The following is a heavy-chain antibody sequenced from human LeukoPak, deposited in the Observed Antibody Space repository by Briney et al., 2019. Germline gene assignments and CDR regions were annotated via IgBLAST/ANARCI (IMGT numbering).Heavy chain of an antibody. Sequence: EGSLRLSCAASGFTFSSYAMHWVRQAPGKGLEWVAVISYDGSNKYYADSVKGRFTISRDDSKNTLYLQMNSLKTEDTAVYYCTTPTYDRVPAANDDYWGQGTLVTVSS. CDR2: ISYDGSNK. CDR1: GFTFSSYA. CDR3: TTPTYDRVPAANDDY. J-gene: IGHJ4*02. V-gene: IGHV3-30-3*01. D-gene: IGHD2-2*01.